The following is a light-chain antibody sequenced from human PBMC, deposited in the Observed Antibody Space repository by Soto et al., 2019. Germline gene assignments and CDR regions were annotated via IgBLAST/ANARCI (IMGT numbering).Light chain of an antibody. CDR1: QSVSSD. V-gene: IGKV3-15*01. CDR2: GAS. Sequence: EIVMTQSPATLSVSPGERATLSYRASQSVSSDLAWYQQKPGQAPRLLIYGASTRATDIPARFSGSGSGTEFTLTISSLQSEDFAVYYCQQYNNWPLRTFGQGTKVGIK. J-gene: IGKJ1*01. CDR3: QQYNNWPLRT.